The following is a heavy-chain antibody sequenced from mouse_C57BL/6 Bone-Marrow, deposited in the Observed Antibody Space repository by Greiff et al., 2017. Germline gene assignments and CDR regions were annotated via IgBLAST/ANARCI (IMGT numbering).Heavy chain of an antibody. CDR2: IHPNSGST. V-gene: IGHV1-64*01. D-gene: IGHD1-1*02. CDR3: ARATMGSWFAY. J-gene: IGHJ3*01. Sequence: QVQLQQPGAELVKPGASVKLSCKASGYTFTSYWMHWVKQRPGQGLEWIGIIHPNSGSTNYNEKFKSKATLTVDKSSSTSYMQLSSLTSEDSAVYYGARATMGSWFAYWGQGTLVTVSA. CDR1: GYTFTSYW.